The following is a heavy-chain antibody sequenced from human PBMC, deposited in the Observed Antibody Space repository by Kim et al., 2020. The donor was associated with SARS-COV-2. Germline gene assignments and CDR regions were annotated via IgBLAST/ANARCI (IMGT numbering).Heavy chain of an antibody. CDR1: GGSISSYY. D-gene: IGHD4-17*01. Sequence: SETLSLTCTVPGGSISSYYWHWMRQPPGKGLEWIGYIYNSGSTNTNPSLKSRVTMSVDTSRNQFSLRLTSVTAADTAVYYCARSPSHDYGGQDWYFDLWGRGTLVSVS. V-gene: IGHV4-59*01. CDR2: IYNSGST. J-gene: IGHJ2*01. CDR3: ARSPSHDYGGQDWYFDL.